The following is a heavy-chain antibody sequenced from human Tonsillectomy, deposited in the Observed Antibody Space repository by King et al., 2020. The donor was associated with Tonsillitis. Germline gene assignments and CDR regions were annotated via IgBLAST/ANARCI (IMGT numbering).Heavy chain of an antibody. D-gene: IGHD6-19*01. CDR2: INGDGSST. CDR3: ARGTSSGYYWYFDL. Sequence: VQLVESGGGLVQPGGSLRLSCAASGFTFSSYWMHWVRQAPGKGLVWVSRINGDGSSTEYAESVRGRFTISRDNAKNTLYLQMNSLRAEDTAVYYCARGTSSGYYWYFDLRGRGTLVTVSS. J-gene: IGHJ2*01. V-gene: IGHV3-74*01. CDR1: GFTFSSYW.